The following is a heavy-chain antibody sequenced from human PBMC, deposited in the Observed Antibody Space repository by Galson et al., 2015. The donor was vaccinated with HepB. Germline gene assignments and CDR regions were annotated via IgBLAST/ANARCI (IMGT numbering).Heavy chain of an antibody. Sequence: SLRLSCAASGFTFSSYGMHWVRKAPGKGLEWVAVISYDGSNKYYADSVKGRFTISRDNSKNTLYLQMNGLRAEDTAVYYCAKEVAAYEEYYYYGMDVWGQGTTVTVSS. V-gene: IGHV3-30*18. CDR1: GFTFSSYG. D-gene: IGHD6-6*01. CDR3: AKEVAAYEEYYYYGMDV. CDR2: ISYDGSNK. J-gene: IGHJ6*02.